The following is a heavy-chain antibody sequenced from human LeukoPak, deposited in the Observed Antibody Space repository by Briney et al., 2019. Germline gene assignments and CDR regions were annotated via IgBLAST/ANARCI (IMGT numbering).Heavy chain of an antibody. CDR3: ARHIAYGSGRGYFDY. CDR1: GYSFTSYW. CDR2: IYPGDSDT. J-gene: IGHJ4*02. V-gene: IGHV5-51*01. Sequence: GESLKISCKGSGYSFTSYWISWVRQMPGKGLEWMGIIYPGDSDTRYSPSFQGQVTISADKSISTAYLQWSSLKASDTAMYYCARHIAYGSGRGYFDYWGQGTLVTVSS. D-gene: IGHD3-10*01.